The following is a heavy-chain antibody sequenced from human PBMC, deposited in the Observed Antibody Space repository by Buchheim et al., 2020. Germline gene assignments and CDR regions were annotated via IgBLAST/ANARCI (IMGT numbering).Heavy chain of an antibody. CDR2: ITSSGDTT. Sequence: EVQLVESGGGMVQPGGSLRLSCTASGFIFSSYQMNWVRQAPGKGLEWVSYITSSGDTTYYADSVKGRFTISRDKAENSLYLQMNSLRAEDTAVYYCAREADAFDIWGQGT. CDR3: AREADAFDI. CDR1: GFIFSSYQ. J-gene: IGHJ3*02. V-gene: IGHV3-48*03.